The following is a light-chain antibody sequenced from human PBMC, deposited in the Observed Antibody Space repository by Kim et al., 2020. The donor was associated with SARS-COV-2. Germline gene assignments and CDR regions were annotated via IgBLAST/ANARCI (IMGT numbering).Light chain of an antibody. Sequence: ETALTQFPATLSLSPGDRATLSCRASQSITTYLAWYQQKPGQPPRLLIYDTSNRATGVPDRFSGSGSGTDFTLTISSLEPEDFAVYYCQQRSNRPLTFGGGTKVDIK. V-gene: IGKV3-11*01. CDR1: QSITTY. J-gene: IGKJ4*01. CDR2: DTS. CDR3: QQRSNRPLT.